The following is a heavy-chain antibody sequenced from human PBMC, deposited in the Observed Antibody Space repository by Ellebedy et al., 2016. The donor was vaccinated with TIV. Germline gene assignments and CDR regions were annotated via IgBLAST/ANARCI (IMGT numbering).Heavy chain of an antibody. CDR3: ARHEFGGWGGGYVLSLDY. CDR2: IYYSGST. J-gene: IGHJ4*02. CDR1: GGSISSSSYY. Sequence: MPSETLSLTCTVSGGSISSSSYYRGWIRQPPGKGLEWIGSIYYSGSTYYNPSLKSRVTISVDTSKNQFSLKLSSVTAADTAVYYCARHEFGGWGGGYVLSLDYWGQGTLVTVSS. V-gene: IGHV4-39*01. D-gene: IGHD7-27*01.